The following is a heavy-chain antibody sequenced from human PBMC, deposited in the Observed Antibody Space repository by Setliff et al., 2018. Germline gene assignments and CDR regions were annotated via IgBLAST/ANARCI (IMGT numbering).Heavy chain of an antibody. CDR2: VRAGGGST. J-gene: IGHJ4*02. Sequence: GGSLRLSCAASGITFSTYTMTWVRQAPGKGLEWVSAVRAGGGSTFYADSVKGRFTISSDNSKNTLYLQMNSLGAEDTAVYYCARDSYTSPDYWGQGTLVTVSS. CDR3: ARDSYTSPDY. D-gene: IGHD6-13*01. CDR1: GITFSTYT. V-gene: IGHV3-23*01.